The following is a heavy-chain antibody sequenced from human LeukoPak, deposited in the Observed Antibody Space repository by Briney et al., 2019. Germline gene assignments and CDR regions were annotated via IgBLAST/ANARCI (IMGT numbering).Heavy chain of an antibody. D-gene: IGHD4-17*01. V-gene: IGHV3-30*04. CDR2: ISYDGSNK. Sequence: PGGSLRLSCAASGFTFRSYAMHWVRQAPGKGLEWVAVISYDGSNKYYADSVKGRFTISRDNAKNSLYLQMNSLRAEDTAVYYCARERRTVTTDYWGQGTLVTVSS. J-gene: IGHJ4*02. CDR1: GFTFRSYA. CDR3: ARERRTVTTDY.